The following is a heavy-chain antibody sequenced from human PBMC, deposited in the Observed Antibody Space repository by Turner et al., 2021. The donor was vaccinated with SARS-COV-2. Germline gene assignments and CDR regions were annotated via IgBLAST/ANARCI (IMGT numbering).Heavy chain of an antibody. D-gene: IGHD6-13*01. J-gene: IGHJ4*02. Sequence: QVQLVQSGSEVKEPGASVKVSCNPSGYPFSSLHINWGRQATGQGLEWMGWMDPKNGEAGYGQKFQGRVTFTRDTSVNTAYMELSNLRSEDAAVYYCARGVAAGFDYWGQGTLVTVSS. V-gene: IGHV1-8*01. CDR3: ARGVAAGFDY. CDR2: MDPKNGEA. CDR1: GYPFSSLH.